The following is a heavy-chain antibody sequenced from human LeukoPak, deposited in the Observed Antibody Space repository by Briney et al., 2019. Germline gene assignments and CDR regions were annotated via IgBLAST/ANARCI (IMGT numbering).Heavy chain of an antibody. D-gene: IGHD2-15*01. CDR1: GYTFTGYY. CDR2: INPNSGGT. CDR3: ARDGTVVVVAAFDY. Sequence: ASVKVSCKASGYTFTGYYMHWVRQAPGQGLEWMGWINPNSGGTNYAQKFQGRVTMTRDTSISTAYMELSRLRSDDTAVYYCARDGTVVVVAAFDYWGQGTLVTVSS. V-gene: IGHV1-2*02. J-gene: IGHJ4*02.